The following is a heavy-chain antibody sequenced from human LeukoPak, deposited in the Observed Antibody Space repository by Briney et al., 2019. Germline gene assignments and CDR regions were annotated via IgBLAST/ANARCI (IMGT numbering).Heavy chain of an antibody. CDR2: VSGGGSTK. J-gene: IGHJ4*02. Sequence: GGSLRLSCAASGFAFSSYAMAWVRRVPGKGLEWVSTVSGGGSTKYYADSVKGRFTISRDNSNLFLQMNILGAEDTALYYCATMTTGWQFDYWGQGTLVSVSS. V-gene: IGHV3-23*01. CDR1: GFAFSSYA. D-gene: IGHD6-19*01. CDR3: ATMTTGWQFDY.